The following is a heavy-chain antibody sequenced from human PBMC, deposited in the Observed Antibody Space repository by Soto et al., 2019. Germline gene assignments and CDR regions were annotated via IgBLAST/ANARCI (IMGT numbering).Heavy chain of an antibody. CDR1: GGSISSYY. CDR2: IYYSGST. V-gene: IGHV4-59*06. CDR3: ARQLLYGDYADAFDI. D-gene: IGHD4-17*01. Sequence: SETLSLTCTVSGGSISSYYWSWIRQPPGKGLEWIGYIYYSGSTYYNPSLKSRVTISVDTSKNQFSLKLSSVTAADTAVYYCARQLLYGDYADAFDIWGQGTMVTVSS. J-gene: IGHJ3*02.